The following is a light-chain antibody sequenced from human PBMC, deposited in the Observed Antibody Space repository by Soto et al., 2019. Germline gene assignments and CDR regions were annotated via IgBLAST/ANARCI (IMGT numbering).Light chain of an antibody. CDR2: GAS. CDR3: QHYVERSQIT. Sequence: EIVMTQSPGTLSLSPGERATLSCRASQSVSSRLAWYQQKPGQSPRLLISGASSRATGIPDRFSGSGSGTHGRLTTTRLEPEDFAMYYCQHYVERSQITVAQGTRLQIK. J-gene: IGKJ5*01. CDR1: QSVSSR. V-gene: IGKV3-20*01.